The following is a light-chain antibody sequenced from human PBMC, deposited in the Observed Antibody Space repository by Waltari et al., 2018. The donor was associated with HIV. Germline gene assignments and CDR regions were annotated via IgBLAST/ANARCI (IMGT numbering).Light chain of an antibody. V-gene: IGKV1-39*01. J-gene: IGKJ1*01. CDR2: AAS. CDR3: QQSYNTHPWT. CDR1: QSISSY. Sequence: IQMTQSPSSLSASVGDRVTITCRASQSISSYLNWYQHKPGKAPELLIYAASSLQSGVPSRVRGIESGTECTLTISSLQPEDFATYYCQQSYNTHPWTFGQGTKVAFK.